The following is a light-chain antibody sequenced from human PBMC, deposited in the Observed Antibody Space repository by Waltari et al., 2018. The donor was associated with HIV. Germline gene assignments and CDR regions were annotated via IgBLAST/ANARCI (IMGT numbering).Light chain of an antibody. J-gene: IGLJ3*02. CDR1: SGSISTAYY. Sequence: QTVVTQETSFSVSPGGTITLPCGLRSGSISTAYYPSWYQQTAGQPPRTLIYNTDIRSSGVPDRFSCSIVGNKAALTITGAQSEDESDYYCVLYMASGRVFGGGTRLTVL. CDR2: NTD. CDR3: VLYMASGRV. V-gene: IGLV8-61*01.